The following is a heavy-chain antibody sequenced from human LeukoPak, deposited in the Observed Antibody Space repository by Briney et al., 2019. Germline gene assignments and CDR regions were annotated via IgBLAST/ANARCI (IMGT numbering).Heavy chain of an antibody. CDR2: IYYSGST. J-gene: IGHJ6*02. V-gene: IGHV4-59*08. CDR3: ARHLYYYYGMDV. Sequence: PSETLSLTCTVSGGSISSYYWSWIRQPPGKGLEWIGYIYYSGSTNYSPSLKSRVTISVDTSKNQFSLKLSSVTAADTAVYYCARHLYYYYGMDVWGQGTTDTVSS. CDR1: GGSISSYY.